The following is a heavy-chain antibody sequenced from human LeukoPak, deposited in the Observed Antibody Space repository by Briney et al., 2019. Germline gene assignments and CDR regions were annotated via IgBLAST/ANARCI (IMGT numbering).Heavy chain of an antibody. Sequence: GGSLRLSCAASGFTFSSYAMSWVRQAPGKGLEWVSGIYSGGSTYYADSVKGRFTISRDNSKNTLYLQMNSLRAEDTAVYYCAKALGGYYYYGMDVWGQGTTVTVSS. CDR3: AKALGGYYYYGMDV. V-gene: IGHV3-23*03. J-gene: IGHJ6*02. CDR1: GFTFSSYA. CDR2: IYSGGST. D-gene: IGHD1-26*01.